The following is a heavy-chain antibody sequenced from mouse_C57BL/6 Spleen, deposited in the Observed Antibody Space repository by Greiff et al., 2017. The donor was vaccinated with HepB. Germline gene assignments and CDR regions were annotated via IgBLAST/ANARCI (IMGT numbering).Heavy chain of an antibody. CDR1: GYTFTSYW. V-gene: IGHV1-69*01. D-gene: IGHD1-1*01. CDR3: ARNMGYASSEGYFDV. CDR2: IDPSDSYT. Sequence: QVQLQQPGAELVMPGASVKLSCKASGYTFTSYWMHWVKQRPGQGLEWIGEIDPSDSYTNYNQKFKGKSTLTVDKSSSTAYMQLSSLTSEDSAVYYCARNMGYASSEGYFDVWGTGTTVTVSS. J-gene: IGHJ1*03.